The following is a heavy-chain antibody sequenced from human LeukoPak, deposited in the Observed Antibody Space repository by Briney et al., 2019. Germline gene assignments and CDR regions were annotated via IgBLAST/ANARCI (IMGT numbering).Heavy chain of an antibody. J-gene: IGHJ6*03. CDR1: GGSFSGYY. CDR2: INHSGST. D-gene: IGHD3-3*01. CDR3: ASWRGHYYYYMDV. V-gene: IGHV4-34*01. Sequence: PSETLSLTCAVYGGSFSGYYWSWIRQPPGKGLEWIGEINHSGSTNYNPSLKSRVTISVDTSKNQFSLKLSSVTAADTAVYYCASWRGHYYYYMDVWGKGTTVTVSS.